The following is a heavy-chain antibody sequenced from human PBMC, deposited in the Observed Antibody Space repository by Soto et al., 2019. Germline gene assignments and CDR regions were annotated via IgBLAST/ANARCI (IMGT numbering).Heavy chain of an antibody. CDR3: ARVYSNSTIYYFPGWFDP. D-gene: IGHD2-2*01. CDR1: GVSISSGNSH. Sequence: QVQLQESGPGLVQPSQTLSLTCTVSGVSISSGNSHWNWIRQHPGRGLEWIGSIYSSGNTYYSPALKSRLLIPTDTSKNRLSLTLPSVTAADTAVYYCARVYSNSTIYYFPGWFDPWGRGTLVTVSS. CDR2: IYSSGNT. J-gene: IGHJ5*02. V-gene: IGHV4-31*03.